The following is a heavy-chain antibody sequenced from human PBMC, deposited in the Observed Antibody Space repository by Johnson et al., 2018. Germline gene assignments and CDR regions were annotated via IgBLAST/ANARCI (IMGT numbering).Heavy chain of an antibody. CDR2: ISSSSTYI. CDR1: GFTFSSYS. D-gene: IGHD3-16*01. CDR3: ARDQGGDAFDI. J-gene: IGHJ3*02. V-gene: IGHV3-21*01. Sequence: VQLVQSGGGLVKPGGSLRLSCAASGFTFSSYSMNWVRQAPGKGLEWVSSISSSSTYIYYADSVKGRFTVSRDNAKNSLFLQMNSLRAEDTAVYYCARDQGGDAFDIWGQGTMVTVSS.